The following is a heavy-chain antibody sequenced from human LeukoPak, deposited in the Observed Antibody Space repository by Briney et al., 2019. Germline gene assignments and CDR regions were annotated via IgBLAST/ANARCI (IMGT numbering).Heavy chain of an antibody. CDR3: AGLDYGDSKDDY. CDR1: GFTFSSYE. Sequence: GGSLRLSCAASGFTFSSYEMNWVRQAPGKGLEWVSYISSSGSTIYYADSVKGRFTISRDNAKNSLYLQMNSLRAEDTAVYYCAGLDYGDSKDDYWGQGTLVTVSS. V-gene: IGHV3-48*03. J-gene: IGHJ4*02. CDR2: ISSSGSTI. D-gene: IGHD4-17*01.